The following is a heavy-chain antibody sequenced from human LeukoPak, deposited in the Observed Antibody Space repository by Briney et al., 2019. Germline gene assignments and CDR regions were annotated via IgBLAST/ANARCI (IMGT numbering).Heavy chain of an antibody. Sequence: SETLSLTCTVSGGSISSGDYYWSWIRQPPGKGLEWIGYIYYSGSTYYNPSLKSRVTISVDTSKNQFSLKLSSVTAADTAVYYCAREYSYGSTPFDYWGQGTLVTVSS. J-gene: IGHJ4*02. V-gene: IGHV4-30-4*01. D-gene: IGHD5-18*01. CDR1: GGSISSGDYY. CDR2: IYYSGST. CDR3: AREYSYGSTPFDY.